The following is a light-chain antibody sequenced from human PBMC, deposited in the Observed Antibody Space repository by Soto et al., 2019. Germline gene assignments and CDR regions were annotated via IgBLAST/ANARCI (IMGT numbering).Light chain of an antibody. CDR3: SSYTTSNTRQIV. J-gene: IGLJ1*01. Sequence: QSALTQPASVSGSPGQSITISCTGTSSDVGGYNYVSWYQHHPGKAPTLLIYDVSYRPSGVSNRFSGSKSGNTASLTISGLQPEDESDYSCSSYTTSNTRQIVFGTGTKLTVL. CDR1: SSDVGGYNY. CDR2: DVS. V-gene: IGLV2-14*03.